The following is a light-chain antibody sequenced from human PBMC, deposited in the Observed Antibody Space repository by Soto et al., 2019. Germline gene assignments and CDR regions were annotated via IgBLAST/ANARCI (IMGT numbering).Light chain of an antibody. V-gene: IGKV3-15*01. CDR3: QQYNNWPPDMT. CDR2: GPS. Sequence: EIVMTQSPATLSLSTGNTVTLSCRPSQSVGSNLAWYQLKPGQAPTLLIYGPSTRATGIPARFSGSVSGTDFTLTISSLQAEDFAIYFCQQYNNWPPDMTFGQGTKVEIK. CDR1: QSVGSN. J-gene: IGKJ1*01.